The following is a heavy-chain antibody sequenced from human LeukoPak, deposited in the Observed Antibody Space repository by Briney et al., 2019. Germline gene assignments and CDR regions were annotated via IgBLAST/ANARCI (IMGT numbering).Heavy chain of an antibody. J-gene: IGHJ6*03. CDR3: ARVRPYYYYMDV. V-gene: IGHV4-38-2*02. CDR2: IYHSGNT. CDR1: GYSISSGYY. Sequence: SETLSLTCTVSGYSISSGYYWGWIRQPPGKGLEWIGSIYHSGNTYYNPSLKSRVTISVDTSKNQFSLKLSSVTAADTAVYYCARVRPYYYYMDVWGKGTTVTVSS.